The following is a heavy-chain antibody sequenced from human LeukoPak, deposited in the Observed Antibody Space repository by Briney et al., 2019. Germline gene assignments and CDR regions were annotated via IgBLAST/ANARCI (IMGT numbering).Heavy chain of an antibody. J-gene: IGHJ4*02. D-gene: IGHD3-22*01. CDR2: IKEDGSDK. Sequence: GGSLRLSCAVSGFTFSSYWMGWVRQAPGKGLEWVANIKEDGSDKYYVDSVKGRFTISRDNAKNSLYLQMNSLRAEDTAVYYCARDYPYYYDGMWYCDYWGQGTLVTVSS. CDR3: ARDYPYYYDGMWYCDY. V-gene: IGHV3-7*01. CDR1: GFTFSSYW.